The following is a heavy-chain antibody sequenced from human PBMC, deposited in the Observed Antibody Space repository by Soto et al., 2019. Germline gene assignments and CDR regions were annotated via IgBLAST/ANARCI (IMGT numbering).Heavy chain of an antibody. CDR3: ATLHDYSFDYYFYYGIDV. J-gene: IGHJ6*02. Sequence: GGSQRLSCAASGFTFSDYAMHWVRQAPGKGLEWLAIISYDGSNEYYADSVKGRFTISRDNSKNTLFLQMNSLRADDSAAYYCATLHDYSFDYYFYYGIDVWGQGTTVTVSS. CDR1: GFTFSDYA. V-gene: IGHV3-30*03. D-gene: IGHD4-4*01. CDR2: ISYDGSNE.